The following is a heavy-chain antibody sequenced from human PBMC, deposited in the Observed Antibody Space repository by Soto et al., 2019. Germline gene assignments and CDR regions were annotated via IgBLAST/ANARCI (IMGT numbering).Heavy chain of an antibody. V-gene: IGHV3-9*01. Sequence: GGSLRLSCAASGFTFDDYAMHWVRQAPGKGLEWVSGISWNSGSIGYADSVKGRFTISRDNAKNSLYLQMNSLRAEDTALYYCASWSMITFGGVIDNDAFDIWGQGTMVT. CDR1: GFTFDDYA. CDR3: ASWSMITFGGVIDNDAFDI. CDR2: ISWNSGSI. J-gene: IGHJ3*02. D-gene: IGHD3-16*02.